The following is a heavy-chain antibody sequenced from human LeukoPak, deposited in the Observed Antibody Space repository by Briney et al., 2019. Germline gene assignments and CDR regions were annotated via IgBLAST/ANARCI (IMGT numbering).Heavy chain of an antibody. CDR1: GYPFTDYY. CDR3: ASGYRFRN. CDR2: INPNRGGT. J-gene: IGHJ4*02. D-gene: IGHD5-18*01. Sequence: ASGKVSCKASGYPFTDYYMHWVRQAPGQGLEWMGWINPNRGGTDYEQKFQGRVTRTRDTSISTAYMELSRLRYDDTAVYYCASGYRFRNWGQGTLVTVSS. V-gene: IGHV1-2*02.